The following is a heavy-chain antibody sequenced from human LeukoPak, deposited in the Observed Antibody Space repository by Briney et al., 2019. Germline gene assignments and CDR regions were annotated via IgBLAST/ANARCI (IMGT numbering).Heavy chain of an antibody. V-gene: IGHV1-8*03. CDR2: MNPNSGNT. D-gene: IGHD6-19*01. CDR1: GYTFTSYD. Sequence: ASVKVSCKASGYTFTSYDINWVRQATGQGLEWMGWMNPNSGNTGYAQKFQGRVTITRNTSISTAYMELSSLRSEDTAVYYCARGLHSSGGGAFDIWGQGTMVTVSS. J-gene: IGHJ3*02. CDR3: ARGLHSSGGGAFDI.